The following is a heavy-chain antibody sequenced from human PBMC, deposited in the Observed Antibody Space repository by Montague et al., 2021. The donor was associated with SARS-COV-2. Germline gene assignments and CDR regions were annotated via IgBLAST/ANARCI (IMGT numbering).Heavy chain of an antibody. CDR1: GGSISSYY. CDR3: ARGSGWMGNAFDI. Sequence: SETLSLTCTVSGGSISSYYCSWIRQPPGKGLEWIGYINYSGSTNYNPSLTSRVTISVDTSKNQFSLKLSSVTAADTAVYYCARGSGWMGNAFDIWGQGTMVTVSS. V-gene: IGHV4-59*01. J-gene: IGHJ3*02. D-gene: IGHD6-19*01. CDR2: INYSGST.